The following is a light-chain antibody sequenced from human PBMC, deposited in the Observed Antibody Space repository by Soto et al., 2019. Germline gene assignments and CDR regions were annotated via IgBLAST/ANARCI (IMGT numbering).Light chain of an antibody. Sequence: DIVMTQSPDSLAVSLGERATIDCWSSQSVFYSSDNKNYLAWYQQKPGQPPKLLIYWASSRESGVPDRFSGSGSGTDFTLTISGLQAEDVAVYYCQQYYSTPYTFGQGTKLEIK. CDR1: QSVFYSSDNKNY. CDR3: QQYYSTPYT. J-gene: IGKJ2*01. CDR2: WAS. V-gene: IGKV4-1*01.